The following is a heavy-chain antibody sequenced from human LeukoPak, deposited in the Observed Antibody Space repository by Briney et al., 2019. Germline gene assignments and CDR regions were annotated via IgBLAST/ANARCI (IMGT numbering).Heavy chain of an antibody. CDR2: ISCSGGST. D-gene: IGHD7-27*01. Sequence: GGSLRLSCAASGFTFSIQAMSWVRQAPGKGLVWFSAISCSGGSTYYADSVKGRFTISRDNSKNTLYLQMNSLRAEDTAVYYCAKDNDNLGIFDYWGQGTLVTVSS. V-gene: IGHV3-23*01. CDR1: GFTFSIQA. J-gene: IGHJ4*02. CDR3: AKDNDNLGIFDY.